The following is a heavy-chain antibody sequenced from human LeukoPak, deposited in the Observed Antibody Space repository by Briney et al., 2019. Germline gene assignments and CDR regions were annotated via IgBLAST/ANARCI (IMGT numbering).Heavy chain of an antibody. D-gene: IGHD3-10*01. CDR1: GGSFSGYY. V-gene: IGHV4-34*01. Sequence: SETLSLTCAVYGGSFSGYYWSWIRQPPGKGLEWIGEINHSGSTNYNPSLKSRVTISVDTSKNQFSLKLSSVTAADTAVYYCASSGDPDWFDPWGQGTLVIVSS. CDR2: INHSGST. J-gene: IGHJ5*02. CDR3: ASSGDPDWFDP.